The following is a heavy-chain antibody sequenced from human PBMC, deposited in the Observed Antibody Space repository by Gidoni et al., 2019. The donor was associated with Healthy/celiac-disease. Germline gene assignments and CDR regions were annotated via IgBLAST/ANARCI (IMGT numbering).Heavy chain of an antibody. CDR3: TRDLPTYDYEYAFDI. V-gene: IGHV3-49*05. D-gene: IGHD3-16*01. CDR2: IRSKAYGGTT. Sequence: EVQLVESGGGVVKPGRSLRLSCTASGFTFGDYAMSWFRQAPGKGLEWVGFIRSKAYGGTTEYAASVKGRFTISRDDSKSIAYLQMNSLKTEDTAVYYCTRDLPTYDYEYAFDIWGQGTMVTVSS. J-gene: IGHJ3*02. CDR1: GFTFGDYA.